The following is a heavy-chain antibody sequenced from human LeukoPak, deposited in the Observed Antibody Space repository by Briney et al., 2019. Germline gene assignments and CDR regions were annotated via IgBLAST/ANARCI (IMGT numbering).Heavy chain of an antibody. CDR3: ARDILSVNYGDYDFQSEYYFDY. CDR2: INTDTGNP. V-gene: IGHV7-4-1*02. D-gene: IGHD4-17*01. Sequence: GASVKVSCKASGYTFNKYSISWVRQAPGQGLEWMGWINTDTGNPTYAQGFTGRFVISFDTPVSTAYLQISSLKAEDTAVYYCARDILSVNYGDYDFQSEYYFDYWGQGTLVTVSS. CDR1: GYTFNKYS. J-gene: IGHJ4*02.